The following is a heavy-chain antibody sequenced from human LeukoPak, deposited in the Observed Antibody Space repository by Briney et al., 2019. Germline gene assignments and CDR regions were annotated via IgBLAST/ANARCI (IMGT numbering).Heavy chain of an antibody. CDR2: ISYDGSNK. CDR3: ASGQPRFLEWISPTLDH. V-gene: IGHV3-30*03. J-gene: IGHJ4*02. D-gene: IGHD3-3*01. CDR1: GFTFSSYV. Sequence: GGSLRLSCAASGFTFSSYVRNWVRQAPGKGLEWVAVISYDGSNKNYADSVKGRFTISRDNSKNTLYLQMNSLRAEDTAVYYCASGQPRFLEWISPTLDHWGQRALVTVSS.